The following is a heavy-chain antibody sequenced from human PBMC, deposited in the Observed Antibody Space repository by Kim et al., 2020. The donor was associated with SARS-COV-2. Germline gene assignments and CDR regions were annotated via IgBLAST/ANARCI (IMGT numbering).Heavy chain of an antibody. D-gene: IGHD4-17*01. CDR3: ARVSSTVETFGMDV. Sequence: SVKVSCKASGGTFNSYAISWVRQAPGQGLEWMGGIIPIFGTANYAQKFQGRVTITADESTSTAYMELSSLRSEDTAAYYCARVSSTVETFGMDVWGQGTTVTVSS. CDR2: IIPIFGTA. V-gene: IGHV1-69*13. CDR1: GGTFNSYA. J-gene: IGHJ6*02.